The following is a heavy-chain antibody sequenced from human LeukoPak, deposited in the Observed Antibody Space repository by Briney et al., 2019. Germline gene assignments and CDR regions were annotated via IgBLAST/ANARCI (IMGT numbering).Heavy chain of an antibody. J-gene: IGHJ4*02. CDR1: GFTFSSYA. D-gene: IGHD3-10*01. CDR3: AKGTSASGTYYSAWNY. Sequence: GGSLRLSCAASGFTFSSYAMSWVRQAPGKGLEWVSTITGSGESTYYADSVKGRFTISRDSSKNTLYLQMNSLKAEDTAVYYCAKGTSASGTYYSAWNYWGQGTLVTVSS. V-gene: IGHV3-23*01. CDR2: ITGSGEST.